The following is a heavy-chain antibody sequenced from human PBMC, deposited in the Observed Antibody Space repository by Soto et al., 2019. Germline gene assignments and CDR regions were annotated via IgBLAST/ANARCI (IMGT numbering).Heavy chain of an antibody. J-gene: IGHJ4*02. CDR1: GVTFSSYG. D-gene: IGHD6-19*01. Sequence: EVQLLESGGALVQPGGSLRLSCAASGVTFSSYGMSWVRQAPGKGLEWVAAVSASGDDTYYAASVRGRFTISRDNSKKTLYMQMNSFSAAGTAVSDCTRGYAWLVRHSTSGGQGTRVTVS. V-gene: IGHV3-23*01. CDR3: TRGYAWLVRHSTS. CDR2: VSASGDDT.